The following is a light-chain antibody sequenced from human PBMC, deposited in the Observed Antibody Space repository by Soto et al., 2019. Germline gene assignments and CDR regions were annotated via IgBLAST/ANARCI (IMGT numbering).Light chain of an antibody. J-gene: IGKJ4*01. CDR1: QDISNY. CDR3: QQYDNLPLT. Sequence: DIQMTQSPSSLSASVGDRVTITCQASQDISNYLNWYQQKPGKAPKLLIYDASNLETGVPSRFSGSGSGTDFTSTISSLQPEDIATYYCQQYDNLPLTFGGGTNVDIK. CDR2: DAS. V-gene: IGKV1-33*01.